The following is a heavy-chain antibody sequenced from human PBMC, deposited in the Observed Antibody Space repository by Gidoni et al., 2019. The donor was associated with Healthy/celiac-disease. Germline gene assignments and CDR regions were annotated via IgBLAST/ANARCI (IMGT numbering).Heavy chain of an antibody. CDR1: GGSISSYY. CDR3: ARVQDYYDSSGYGIGEIDY. Sequence: QVQLQESGPGLVKPSETLSLTCTVSGGSISSYYWSWIRQPPGKGLEWIGYIYYSGSTNYNPSLKSRVTISVDTSKNQFSLKLSSVTAADTAVYYCARVQDYYDSSGYGIGEIDYWGQGTLVTVSS. V-gene: IGHV4-59*01. CDR2: IYYSGST. J-gene: IGHJ4*02. D-gene: IGHD3-22*01.